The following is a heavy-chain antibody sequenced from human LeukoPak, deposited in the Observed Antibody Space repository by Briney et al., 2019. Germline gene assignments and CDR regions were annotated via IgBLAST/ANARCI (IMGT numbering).Heavy chain of an antibody. CDR2: INPNSGGT. D-gene: IGHD3-3*01. V-gene: IGHV1-2*02. CDR3: ARDPKSTIFGVVIRSTLFDY. J-gene: IGHJ4*02. Sequence: ASVKVSCKASGYTFTGYYMHWVRQAPGQGLEWMGWINPNSGGTNYAQKFQDRVTMTRDTSISTAYMELSRLRSDDTAVYYCARDPKSTIFGVVIRSTLFDYWGQGTLVTVSS. CDR1: GYTFTGYY.